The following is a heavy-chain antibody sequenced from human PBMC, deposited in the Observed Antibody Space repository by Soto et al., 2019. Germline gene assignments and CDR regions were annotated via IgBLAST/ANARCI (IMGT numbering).Heavy chain of an antibody. Sequence: ASVKVSCKASGYTFSDFDINWLRQASGQGPEWRGWMNAKSGDTFFAQRFQGKFNMTWDTSLSTAYMEVGSLTSDDTAMYYCPRGNPFNYAGFDVWGQGTTVTVSS. V-gene: IGHV1-8*01. CDR2: MNAKSGDT. J-gene: IGHJ6*02. D-gene: IGHD3-16*01. CDR3: PRGNPFNYAGFDV. CDR1: GYTFSDFD.